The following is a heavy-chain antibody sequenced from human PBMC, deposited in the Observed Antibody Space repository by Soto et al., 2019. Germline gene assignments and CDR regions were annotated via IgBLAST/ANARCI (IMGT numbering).Heavy chain of an antibody. CDR1: GFTLSSYG. J-gene: IGHJ6*02. CDR3: VIDSSSGWPYFYDIDV. CDR2: ISYDGSNK. V-gene: IGHV3-30*03. D-gene: IGHD6-19*01. Sequence: GGSLRLSCAASGFTLSSYGMHWVRQAPGKGLEWVAVISYDGSNKYYADSVKGRFTISRDNSKDTLYLQMSSLRAEDTAVYYCVIDSSSGWPYFYDIDVRCQGTTVTVSS.